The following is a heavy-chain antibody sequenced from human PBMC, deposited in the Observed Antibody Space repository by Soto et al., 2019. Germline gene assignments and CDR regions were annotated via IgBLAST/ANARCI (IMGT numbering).Heavy chain of an antibody. CDR2: IKQDGSEK. CDR3: ARSNHNYDILTGYYDY. V-gene: IGHV3-7*01. J-gene: IGHJ4*02. D-gene: IGHD3-9*01. CDR1: GFTFSSYW. Sequence: SLRLSCAASGFTFSSYWMSWVRQAPGKGLEWVANIKQDGSEKYYVDSVKGRFTISRDNAKNSLYLQMNSLRAEDTAVYYCARSNHNYDILTGYYDYWGQGTLVTVSS.